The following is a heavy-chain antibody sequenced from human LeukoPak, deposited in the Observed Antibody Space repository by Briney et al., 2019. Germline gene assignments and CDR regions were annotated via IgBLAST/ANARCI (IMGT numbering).Heavy chain of an antibody. J-gene: IGHJ4*02. Sequence: KDGESLKISCKGSGYSFTSNWIGWVRQMPGKGLEWMGIIYPGDSDTRYSPSFQGQVTISADKSISTAYLQWSSLKASDTAMYYCARHQSEGDILTGYHPFDYWGQGTLVTVSS. V-gene: IGHV5-51*01. CDR2: IYPGDSDT. CDR3: ARHQSEGDILTGYHPFDY. CDR1: GYSFTSNW. D-gene: IGHD3-9*01.